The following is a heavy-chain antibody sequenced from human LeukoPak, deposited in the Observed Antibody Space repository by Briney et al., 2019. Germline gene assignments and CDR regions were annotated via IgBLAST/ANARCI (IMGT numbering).Heavy chain of an antibody. CDR1: GYTFTGYY. V-gene: IGHV1-2*02. CDR2: INPNSGGT. CDR3: ARPPHVARYYYDSSGYFDY. Sequence: ASVKDSCKASGYTFTGYYMHWVRQPPGQGLEWMGWINPNSGGTNYAQKFQGRVTMTRDTSISTAYMELSRLRSDDTAVYYCARPPHVARYYYDSSGYFDYWGQGTLVTVSS. J-gene: IGHJ4*02. D-gene: IGHD3-22*01.